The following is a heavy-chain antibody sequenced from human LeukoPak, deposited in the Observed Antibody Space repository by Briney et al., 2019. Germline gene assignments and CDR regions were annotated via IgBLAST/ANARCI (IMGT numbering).Heavy chain of an antibody. CDR3: ARESANDYGDNHAGACLDY. J-gene: IGHJ4*02. CDR1: GFTFSSYA. V-gene: IGHV3-23*01. Sequence: GGSLRLSCAASGFTFSSYAMSWVRQAPGKGLEWVSAISGSGGSTYYADSVKGRFTISRDNSKNTLYLQMNSLRAEDTAVYYCARESANDYGDNHAGACLDYWGQGNLVTVSS. CDR2: ISGSGGST. D-gene: IGHD4-17*01.